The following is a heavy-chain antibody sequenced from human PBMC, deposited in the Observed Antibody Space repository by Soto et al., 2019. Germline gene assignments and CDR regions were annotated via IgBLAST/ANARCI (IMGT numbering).Heavy chain of an antibody. CDR1: GFTFSSYG. CDR2: ISYDGSNK. V-gene: IGHV3-30*18. D-gene: IGHD6-13*01. CDR3: AKDLRIAAAGHYYYYGMDV. Sequence: QVQLVESGGGVVQPGRSLRLSCAASGFTFSSYGMHWVRQAPGKGLEWVAVISYDGSNKYYADSVKGRFTISRDNSKNTLYLQMNSLRAEDTAVYYCAKDLRIAAAGHYYYYGMDVWGQGTTVTVSS. J-gene: IGHJ6*02.